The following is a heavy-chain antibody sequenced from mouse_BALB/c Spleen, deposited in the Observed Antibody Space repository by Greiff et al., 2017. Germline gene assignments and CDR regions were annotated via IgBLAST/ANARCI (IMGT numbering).Heavy chain of an antibody. CDR1: GYTFTSYW. V-gene: IGHV1S22*01. J-gene: IGHJ4*01. CDR2: IYPGSGST. CDR3: TRTFITTVVAQDAMDY. Sequence: LQQPGSELVRPGASVKLSCKASGYTFTSYWMHWVKQRPGQGLEWIGNIYPGSGSTNYDEKFKSKATLTVDTSSSTAYMQLSSLTSEDSAVYYCTRTFITTVVAQDAMDYWGQGTSVTVSS. D-gene: IGHD1-1*01.